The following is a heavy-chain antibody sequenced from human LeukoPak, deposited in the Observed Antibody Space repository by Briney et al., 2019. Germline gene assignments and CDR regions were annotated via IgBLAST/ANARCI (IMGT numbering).Heavy chain of an antibody. Sequence: PSETLSLTCAVYGGSFSGYYWSWIRQPPGKGLEWIGEINHSGSTNYNPFLKSRVTISVDTSKNQFSLKLSSVTAADTAVYYCARNWFDPWGQGTLVTVSS. J-gene: IGHJ5*02. CDR1: GGSFSGYY. CDR2: INHSGST. CDR3: ARNWFDP. V-gene: IGHV4-34*01.